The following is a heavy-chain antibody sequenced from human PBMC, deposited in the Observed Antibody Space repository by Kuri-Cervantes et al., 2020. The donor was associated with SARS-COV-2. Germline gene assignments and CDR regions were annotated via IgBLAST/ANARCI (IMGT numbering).Heavy chain of an antibody. J-gene: IGHJ5*02. D-gene: IGHD6-13*01. V-gene: IGHV3-64D*06. Sequence: GRSLRLSCSASGFTFSSYATHWVRQAPGKGLEYVSAISSNGGSTYYADSVKGRFTISRDNSKNTLYLQMSRLRAEDTAVYYCVKGSSSWYDFWFDPWGQGTLVTVSS. CDR1: GFTFSSYA. CDR3: VKGSSSWYDFWFDP. CDR2: ISSNGGST.